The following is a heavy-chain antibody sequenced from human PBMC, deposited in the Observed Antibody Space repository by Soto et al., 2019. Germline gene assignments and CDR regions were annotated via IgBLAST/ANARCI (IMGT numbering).Heavy chain of an antibody. Sequence: SETLSLTCAVYGGSFSGYYWSWIRQPPGKGLEWIGEINHSGSTNYNPSLKSRVTISVDTSKNQFSLKLSSVTAADTAVYYCARVRAMVNWRYFDYWGQGTLVTVSA. J-gene: IGHJ4*02. CDR1: GGSFSGYY. V-gene: IGHV4-34*01. CDR2: INHSGST. CDR3: ARVRAMVNWRYFDY. D-gene: IGHD5-18*01.